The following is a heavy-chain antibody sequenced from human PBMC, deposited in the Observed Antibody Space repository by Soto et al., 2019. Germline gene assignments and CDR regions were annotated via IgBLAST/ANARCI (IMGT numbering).Heavy chain of an antibody. CDR3: ARVSREVVPAAIDL. D-gene: IGHD2-2*01. CDR1: GFTFSSYW. V-gene: IGHV3-74*01. CDR2: INSDGSST. Sequence: EVQLVESGGGLVQPGGSLRLSCAASGFTFSSYWIHWVRQAPGKGLVWVSRINSDGSSTTYADSVKGRFTISRDNAKNTRHVQMSGLRAEDTAVYYCARVSREVVPAAIDLWGAGTLVPVSS. J-gene: IGHJ4*02.